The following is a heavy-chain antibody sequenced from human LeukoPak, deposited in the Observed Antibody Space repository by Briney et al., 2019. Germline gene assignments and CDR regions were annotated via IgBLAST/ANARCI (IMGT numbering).Heavy chain of an antibody. CDR2: IYSGGST. V-gene: IGHV3-53*04. CDR1: GFTVSSNY. CDR3: AITYYDILTGYYDAFDI. J-gene: IGHJ3*02. D-gene: IGHD3-9*01. Sequence: GGSLRLSCAASGFTVSSNYMSWVRQAPGKGLEWVSVIYSGGSTYYADSVKGRFTISRHNSKNTLYLQMNSLRAEDTAVYYCAITYYDILTGYYDAFDIWGQGTMSPSLQ.